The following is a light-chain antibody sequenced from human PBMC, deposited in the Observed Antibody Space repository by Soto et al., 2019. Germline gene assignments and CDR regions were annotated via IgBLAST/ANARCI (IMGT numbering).Light chain of an antibody. J-gene: IGKJ2*01. Sequence: DIQMTQSPSTLSASVGDRVTITCRTSQSIGSWLAWYQQKPGKAPKLLIYKASSLETGVPSRFSGSGSGTEFTRTISSLQPDDFATYYCQQYNIYATFGQGTKLEI. CDR1: QSIGSW. CDR2: KAS. V-gene: IGKV1-5*03. CDR3: QQYNIYAT.